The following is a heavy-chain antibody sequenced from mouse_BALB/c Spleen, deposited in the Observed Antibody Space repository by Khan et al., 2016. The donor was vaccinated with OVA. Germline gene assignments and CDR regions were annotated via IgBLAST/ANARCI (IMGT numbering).Heavy chain of an antibody. CDR1: GYTFTNYV. D-gene: IGHD4-1*01. CDR2: INPDNAGT. V-gene: IGHV1S136*01. J-gene: IGHJ3*01. CDR3: AREASSWDFSFPY. Sequence: VQLQQSGPELVEPGASVKMSCKASGYTFTNYVKHWVKQKPGQGLEWIGYINPDNAGTRYNEKFKGKATLTSDISSTTAYMELSSLTSEDSAVYYWAREASSWDFSFPYWGQGTLVTVSA.